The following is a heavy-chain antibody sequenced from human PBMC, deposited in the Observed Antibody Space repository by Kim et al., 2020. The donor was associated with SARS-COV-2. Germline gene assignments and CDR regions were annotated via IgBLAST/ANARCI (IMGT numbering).Heavy chain of an antibody. CDR3: ARHGEGYCSGGSCYSGLDYFDY. CDR1: GYSFTSYW. Sequence: GESLKISCKGSGYSFTSYWIGWVRQMPGKGLEWMGIIYPGDSDTRYSPSFQGQVTISADKSISTAYLQWSSLKASDTAMYYCARHGEGYCSGGSCYSGLDYFDYWGQGTLVTVSS. J-gene: IGHJ4*02. V-gene: IGHV5-51*01. D-gene: IGHD2-15*01. CDR2: IYPGDSDT.